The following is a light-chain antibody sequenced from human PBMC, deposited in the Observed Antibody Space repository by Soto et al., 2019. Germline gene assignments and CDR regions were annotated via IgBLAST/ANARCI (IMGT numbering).Light chain of an antibody. CDR1: QSVRSSN. J-gene: IGKJ1*01. Sequence: EIVLTQSPGTLSLSPGERATLYCRASQSVRSSNVAWYQQKPGQAPRLLIYGASSRATGIPHRFSGSGSGTEFTLTISRLEPEDFALCFCQQYGTSPSTFGQGTKVEIK. V-gene: IGKV3-20*01. CDR2: GAS. CDR3: QQYGTSPST.